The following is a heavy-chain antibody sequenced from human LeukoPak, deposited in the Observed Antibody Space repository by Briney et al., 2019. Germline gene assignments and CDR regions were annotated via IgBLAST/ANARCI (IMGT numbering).Heavy chain of an antibody. CDR2: INPNSGGT. D-gene: IGHD1-26*01. V-gene: IGHV1-2*02. CDR1: GYTFTSYY. CDR3: ARGFIYSGSYYSFDY. Sequence: ASVKVSCKASGYTFTSYYMHWVRQAPGQGLEWMGWINPNSGGTNCAQKFQDRVTMTRDTSISTAYMELSRLRSDDTAAYYCARGFIYSGSYYSFDYWGQGTLVTVSS. J-gene: IGHJ4*02.